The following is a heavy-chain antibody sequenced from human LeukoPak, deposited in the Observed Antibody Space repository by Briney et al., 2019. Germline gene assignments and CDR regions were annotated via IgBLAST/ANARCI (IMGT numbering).Heavy chain of an antibody. J-gene: IGHJ4*02. D-gene: IGHD3-22*01. V-gene: IGHV4-39*01. CDR2: IYYSGST. CDR3: ARQDSSGYGFDY. CDR1: GGSISSSSYY. Sequence: PSETLSLTCTVSGGSISSSSYYWGWIRQPPGKGLEWIGSIYYSGSTYYNPSLKSRVTISVDTSKNQFSLKLSSVTAADTAVYYCARQDSSGYGFDYWGKGTLVTVSS.